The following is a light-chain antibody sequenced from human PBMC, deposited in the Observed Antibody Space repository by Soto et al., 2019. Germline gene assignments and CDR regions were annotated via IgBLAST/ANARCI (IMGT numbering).Light chain of an antibody. Sequence: SALTQPPSVSGTPGQRVTISCSGSSSNIGSGTVNWYQQLPGAAPKLLIYNNNQWPSGVPDRFSGSKSGTSDSLAISGLQSEDEADYYCASWDDSLNGLYVCGTGTKGTV. J-gene: IGLJ1*01. CDR3: ASWDDSLNGLYV. CDR1: SSNIGSGT. CDR2: NNN. V-gene: IGLV1-44*01.